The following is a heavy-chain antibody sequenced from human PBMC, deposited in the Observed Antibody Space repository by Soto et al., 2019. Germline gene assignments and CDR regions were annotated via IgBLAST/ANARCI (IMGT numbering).Heavy chain of an antibody. V-gene: IGHV4-39*01. CDR3: ARTVCYSDGAGCTDAFDF. Sequence: QLQLQESGPGLVKPSETLSLTCSVSGASVYSDTYYWGWIRQPPGEGLEWIGSFHYTGRTYYNPSLKGRGAMSVDTSNKEFSLKVKSVTAADTAVYYCARTVCYSDGAGCTDAFDFWGHGTMVTVSS. D-gene: IGHD3-22*01. J-gene: IGHJ3*01. CDR1: GASVYSDTYY. CDR2: FHYTGRT.